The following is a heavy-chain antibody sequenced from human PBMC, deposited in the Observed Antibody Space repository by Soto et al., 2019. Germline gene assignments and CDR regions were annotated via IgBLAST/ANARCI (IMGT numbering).Heavy chain of an antibody. CDR2: IYNAEST. V-gene: IGHV4-59*01. CDR3: VRRGRLLEYFSMDV. J-gene: IGHJ6*03. D-gene: IGHD3-3*01. Sequence: SETQSLTCTVCGGYIRDYYWSWIRQPTGKGLEWIGYIYNAESTKYNPSLESRVTISVDTSKNQFSLKLSSVTSADTAVYYCVRRGRLLEYFSMDVWGRGNTVTVSS. CDR1: GGYIRDYY.